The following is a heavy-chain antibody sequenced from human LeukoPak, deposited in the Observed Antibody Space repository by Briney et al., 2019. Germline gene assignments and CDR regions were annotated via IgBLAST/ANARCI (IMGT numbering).Heavy chain of an antibody. V-gene: IGHV4-39*01. CDR1: GGSISSSSYY. D-gene: IGHD6-19*01. CDR3: ATGYRIGWSSGYFDY. Sequence: PSETLSLTCTVSGGSISSSSYYWAWIRQPPGKGLGWIGTIYYSGSTYYNPSLEGRVTISVDTSKNQFSLKLSSVTATDTAVYYCATGYRIGWSSGYFDYWGQGTLVATSS. CDR2: IYYSGST. J-gene: IGHJ4*02.